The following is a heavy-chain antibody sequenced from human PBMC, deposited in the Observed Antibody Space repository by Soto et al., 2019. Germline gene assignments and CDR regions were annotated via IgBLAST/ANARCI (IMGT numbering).Heavy chain of an antibody. V-gene: IGHV4-31*03. Sequence: SETLSLTCTVAGGSISSGGYYWSWIRQHPGKGLEWIGYIYYSGSTYYNPSLKSRVTISVDTSKNQFSLKLSSVTAADTAVYYCASWGQRYCSSTSCPDNWFDPWGQGTLVTVSS. CDR3: ASWGQRYCSSTSCPDNWFDP. CDR2: IYYSGST. D-gene: IGHD2-2*01. J-gene: IGHJ5*02. CDR1: GGSISSGGYY.